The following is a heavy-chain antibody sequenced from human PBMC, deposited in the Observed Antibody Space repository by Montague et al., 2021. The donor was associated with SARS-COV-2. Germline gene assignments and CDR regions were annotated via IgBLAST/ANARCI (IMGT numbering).Heavy chain of an antibody. CDR2: IYPGDDDT. Sequence: QSGAEVKKAGESLKISCMGSGYAFGMHWIGWVHQKPGKGLEWMGIIYPGDDDTKYSPAFQGQVTISADRSTKTAYLQWSSLKSSDTGMYFCARIATDITGLFDIWGQGTMVIVSS. V-gene: IGHV5-51*07. CDR1: GYAFGMHW. CDR3: ARIATDITGLFDI. J-gene: IGHJ3*02. D-gene: IGHD1-14*01.